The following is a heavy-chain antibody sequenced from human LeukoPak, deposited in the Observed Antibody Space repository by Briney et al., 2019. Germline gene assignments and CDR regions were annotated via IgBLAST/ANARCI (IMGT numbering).Heavy chain of an antibody. D-gene: IGHD3-3*01. V-gene: IGHV1-2*02. J-gene: IGHJ4*02. CDR3: ARPNYDFWSGYYTFPFDY. Sequence: GASVEVSCKASGYTFTGYYMHWVRQAPGQGLEWMGWINPNSGGTNYAQKFQGRVTMTRDTSISTAYMELSRLRSDDTAVYYCARPNYDFWSGYYTFPFDYWGQGTLVTVSS. CDR2: INPNSGGT. CDR1: GYTFTGYY.